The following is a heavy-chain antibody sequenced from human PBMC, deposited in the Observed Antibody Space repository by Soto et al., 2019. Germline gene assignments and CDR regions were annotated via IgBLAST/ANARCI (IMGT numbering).Heavy chain of an antibody. CDR2: IWYDGSNK. J-gene: IGHJ4*02. D-gene: IGHD3-10*01. V-gene: IGHV3-33*01. Sequence: QVQLVESGGGVVQPGRSLRLSCAASGFTFSSYGMHWVRQAPGKGLEWVAVIWYDGSNKYYADSVKGRFTISRDNSKNTLYLQMNGLRAEDTAVYYCARDLGGFGELGDYWGQGTLVTVSS. CDR3: ARDLGGFGELGDY. CDR1: GFTFSSYG.